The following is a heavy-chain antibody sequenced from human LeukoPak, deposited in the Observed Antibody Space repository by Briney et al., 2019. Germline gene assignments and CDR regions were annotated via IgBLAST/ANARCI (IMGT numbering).Heavy chain of an antibody. Sequence: SETLSLTCTVSGGSISSRSYYWGWIRQPPGKGLEWIGNIYYSGSTYYNPSLKSRVTISVDTSKNQFSLKLSSVTAADTAVYYCARPPRNSDYDSWSGYYPAGYLDYWGQGTLVTVSS. V-gene: IGHV4-39*01. J-gene: IGHJ4*02. CDR1: GGSISSRSYY. D-gene: IGHD3-3*01. CDR2: IYYSGST. CDR3: ARPPRNSDYDSWSGYYPAGYLDY.